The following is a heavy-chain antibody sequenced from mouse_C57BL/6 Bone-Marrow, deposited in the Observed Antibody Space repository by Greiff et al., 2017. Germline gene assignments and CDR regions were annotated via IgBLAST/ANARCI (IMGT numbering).Heavy chain of an antibody. CDR2: IYPGSGST. CDR1: GYTFTSYW. Sequence: VQLQQPGAELVKPGASVTMSCKASGYTFTSYWITWVKQRPGQGLEWIGDIYPGSGSTNYNEKFKSKATLTVDTSSSTAYMQLSSLTSEDSAVYYCAKREYYYAMDYWGQGTSVTVSA. V-gene: IGHV1-55*01. J-gene: IGHJ4*01. CDR3: AKREYYYAMDY.